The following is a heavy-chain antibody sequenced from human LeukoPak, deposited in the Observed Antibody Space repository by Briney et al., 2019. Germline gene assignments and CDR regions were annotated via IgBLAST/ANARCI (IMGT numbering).Heavy chain of an antibody. CDR3: ARDGMITAYAFDI. Sequence: GGSLRLPCAASKFAFSSYAMSWVRRAPGKGLEWVSAISGGGGNTYYADSVKGRFTISRDNAKNSLYLQMNSLRAEDTAVYYCARDGMITAYAFDIWGQGTMVTVSS. J-gene: IGHJ3*02. CDR2: ISGGGGNT. CDR1: KFAFSSYA. V-gene: IGHV3-21*01. D-gene: IGHD3-16*01.